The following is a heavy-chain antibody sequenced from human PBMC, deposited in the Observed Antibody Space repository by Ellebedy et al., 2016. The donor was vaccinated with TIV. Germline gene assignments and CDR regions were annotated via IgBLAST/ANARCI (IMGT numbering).Heavy chain of an antibody. CDR1: GFTVSSNY. J-gene: IGHJ5*02. V-gene: IGHV3-53*01. CDR3: ARGLGGPNWFDP. CDR2: IYSGGST. D-gene: IGHD3-16*01. Sequence: GESLKISCAASGFTVSSNYMSWVRQAPGKGLEWVSVIYSGGSTYYADSVKGRFTISRDNSKTTLYLQMNSLRAEDTAVYYCARGLGGPNWFDPWGQGTLVTVSS.